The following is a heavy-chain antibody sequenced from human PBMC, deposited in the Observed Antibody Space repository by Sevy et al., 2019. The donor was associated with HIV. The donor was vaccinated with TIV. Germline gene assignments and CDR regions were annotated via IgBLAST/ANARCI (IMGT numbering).Heavy chain of an antibody. CDR3: AAMDREGYMVY. V-gene: IGHV1-2*06. CDR2: INPNSGGT. Sequence: ASVKVSCKASGYTFTGYYMHWVRQAPGQGLEWMGRINPNSGGTNNAQKFQGRVTMTRETSISTAYMELSRLRSDDTAVYYCAAMDREGYMVYWGQGTLVTVSS. D-gene: IGHD2-2*03. CDR1: GYTFTGYY. J-gene: IGHJ4*02.